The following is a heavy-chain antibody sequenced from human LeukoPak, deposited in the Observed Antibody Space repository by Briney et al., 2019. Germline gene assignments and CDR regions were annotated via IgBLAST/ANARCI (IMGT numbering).Heavy chain of an antibody. V-gene: IGHV4-4*07. J-gene: IGHJ4*02. CDR1: GGSISNYY. Sequence: PSETLSLTCTVSGGSISNYYWTLIRQPAGQGLEWIGRIYISGSTNYNPSLKSRVTMSLDTSMNQFSVKLTSVTAADTAVYYCARESSRYPYYFDYWGQGTLGTVSS. CDR3: ARESSRYPYYFDY. CDR2: IYISGST. D-gene: IGHD3-22*01.